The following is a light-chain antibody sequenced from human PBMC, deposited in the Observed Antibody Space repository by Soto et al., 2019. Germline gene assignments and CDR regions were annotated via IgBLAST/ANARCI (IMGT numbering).Light chain of an antibody. CDR2: EVT. CDR3: SSYTGGNPSHV. Sequence: QSVLTQPPSASGSPGQSVTISCTGTSRDVGGYDYVSWYQQHPGKAPKLMIYEVTIRPSGVSDRFSGSKSGNTASLTVSGLQAEDEADHYCSSYTGGNPSHVFGTGTKVTVL. V-gene: IGLV2-8*01. CDR1: SRDVGGYDY. J-gene: IGLJ1*01.